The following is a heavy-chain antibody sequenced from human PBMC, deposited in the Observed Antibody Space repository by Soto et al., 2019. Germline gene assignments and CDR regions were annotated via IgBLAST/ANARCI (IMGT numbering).Heavy chain of an antibody. D-gene: IGHD3-10*01. CDR3: ARTYYYGTGSGTNLDY. J-gene: IGHJ4*02. V-gene: IGHV3-64*02. CDR2: ISTNGGTT. CDR1: GFTFSNYA. Sequence: PGGSLRLSCTASGFTFSNYAMHWVRQAPGKGLEYISGISTNGGTTYYTDSVEGRFTISRDNSKNTLYLQLGSLRAEDMAVYFCARTYYYGTGSGTNLDYWGQGALVTVSS.